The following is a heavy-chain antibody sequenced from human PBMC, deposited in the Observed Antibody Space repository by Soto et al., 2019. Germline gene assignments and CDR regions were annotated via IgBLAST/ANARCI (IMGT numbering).Heavy chain of an antibody. CDR2: ISNNGGST. CDR1: GFIFVDYA. V-gene: IGHV3-64D*06. J-gene: IGHJ1*01. Sequence: HPWGSLRLSCSASGFIFVDYAIRCVRLTPLKGLEFVSAISNNGGSTNDAPSVWGRFTISRDNSKNTVYLEMSSLRVEDTAIYYCVKDPSRGGWYGFFLHWGQGTVVTVSS. D-gene: IGHD6-19*01. CDR3: VKDPSRGGWYGFFLH.